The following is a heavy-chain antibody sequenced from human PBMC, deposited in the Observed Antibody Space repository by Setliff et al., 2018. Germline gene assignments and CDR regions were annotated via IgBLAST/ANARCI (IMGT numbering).Heavy chain of an antibody. CDR2: IYYSGST. J-gene: IGHJ5*02. CDR3: ATHCTNDVCYNAWFDP. D-gene: IGHD2-8*01. V-gene: IGHV4-59*01. CDR1: GGSLSSYD. Sequence: SETLSLTCTVSGGSLSSYDWSWIRHPPGKGLEWLGYIYYSGSTNYNPSLKSRVTISIDTSRNRFSLKQSSVTDADTAVSYCATHCTNDVCYNAWFDPWGQGTLVTVSS.